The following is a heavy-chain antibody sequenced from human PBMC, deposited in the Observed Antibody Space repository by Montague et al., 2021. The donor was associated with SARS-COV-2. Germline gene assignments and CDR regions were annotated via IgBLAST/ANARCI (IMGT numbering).Heavy chain of an antibody. CDR3: ARIPEYSSGGGPDWYFDL. D-gene: IGHD6-19*01. CDR1: GFSVSTSGLS. V-gene: IGHV2-70*01. Sequence: PALVKPTQTLPMTCTFSGFSVSTSGLSVRWISQHPGKDLEWLAHIDWDDDTYYSTSLKTRLAISKDTSKNQVVLTMTDMDPVDTGTYYCARIPEYSSGGGPDWYFDLWGRGTLVTVSS. J-gene: IGHJ2*01. CDR2: IDWDDDT.